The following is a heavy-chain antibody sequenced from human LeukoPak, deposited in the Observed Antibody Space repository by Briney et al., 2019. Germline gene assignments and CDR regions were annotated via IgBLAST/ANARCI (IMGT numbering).Heavy chain of an antibody. V-gene: IGHV3-7*01. J-gene: IGHJ4*02. Sequence: AGTLRLSCAASGFSLSTYWMSWIRQAPGKGLEWVAKIKENGSETYYIDSVKGRFTISRANADNSLYLQMISLRVDDTALYYCARAAKEYCSSPSCWYFDNWGQGTLVTVSS. CDR2: IKENGSET. CDR1: GFSLSTYW. D-gene: IGHD2-2*01. CDR3: ARAAKEYCSSPSCWYFDN.